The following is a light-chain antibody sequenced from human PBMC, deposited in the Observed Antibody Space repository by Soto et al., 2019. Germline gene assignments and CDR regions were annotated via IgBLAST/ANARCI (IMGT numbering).Light chain of an antibody. J-gene: IGKJ2*03. CDR1: QDINVY. CDR3: HHAYVAPYS. V-gene: IGKV1-39*01. Sequence: DIQMTQSPSSVSASIGDTVIITCRASQDINVYLNWYQHKPGEVPKLLIYSASTLHSGVPSRFTGSGSETDFTLHIRGLQPDAFATYYCHHAYVAPYSFGQGTKVDI. CDR2: SAS.